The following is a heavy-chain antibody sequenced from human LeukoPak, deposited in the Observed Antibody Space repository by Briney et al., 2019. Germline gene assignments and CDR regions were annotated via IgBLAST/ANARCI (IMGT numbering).Heavy chain of an antibody. J-gene: IGHJ4*02. V-gene: IGHV3-49*03. CDR2: IRSSIYGGTP. Sequence: GGPRRLSCTSSGFTFRELALSWFRQAPGKGLEGIGFIRSSIYGGTPKAAASVKGRFIFSRDDSKGVAYLRMNSLKTDDTAVYYCSREWGNGNDLRPDSWGQGTLVTVSS. CDR1: GFTFRELA. D-gene: IGHD1-1*01. CDR3: SREWGNGNDLRPDS.